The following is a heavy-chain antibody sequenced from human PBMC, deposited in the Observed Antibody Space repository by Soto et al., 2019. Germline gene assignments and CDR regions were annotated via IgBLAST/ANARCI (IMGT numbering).Heavy chain of an antibody. J-gene: IGHJ4*02. Sequence: GSGPTLVNPTQTLTLTCTFSGFSLSTSGMCVSWIRQPPGKALEWLARIDWDDDKYYSTSLKTRLTISKDTSKNQVVLTMTNMDPLDTATYYCARTTNGYSPNYYFEYWGQGTLVTVSS. D-gene: IGHD6-25*01. V-gene: IGHV2-70*11. CDR3: ARTTNGYSPNYYFEY. CDR2: IDWDDDK. CDR1: GFSLSTSGMC.